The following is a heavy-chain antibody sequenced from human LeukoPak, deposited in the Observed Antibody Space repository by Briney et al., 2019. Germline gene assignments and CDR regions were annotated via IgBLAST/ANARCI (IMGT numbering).Heavy chain of an antibody. Sequence: GGSLRLSCAASGFTFSSYAMSWVHQAPGKGLEWVSAISGSGGSTYYADSVKGRFTISRDNSKNTLYLQMNSLRAEDTAVYYCAKSSGYYDSSGEIDYWGQGTLVTASS. CDR3: AKSSGYYDSSGEIDY. V-gene: IGHV3-23*01. CDR1: GFTFSSYA. J-gene: IGHJ4*02. D-gene: IGHD3-22*01. CDR2: ISGSGGST.